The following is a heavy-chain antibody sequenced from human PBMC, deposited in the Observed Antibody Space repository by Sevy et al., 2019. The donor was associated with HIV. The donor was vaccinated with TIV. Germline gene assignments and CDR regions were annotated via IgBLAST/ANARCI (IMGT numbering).Heavy chain of an antibody. CDR1: GYTFTSYG. Sequence: ASVKVSCKASGYTFTSYGISWVRQAPGQGLEWMGWISAYNANTNSAQKLQGRVTMTTDTSTSTAYMELRSVRSDDTAVYYCARDDCPNTSCHGSLLYWGQGALVTVSS. D-gene: IGHD2-2*01. CDR3: ARDDCPNTSCHGSLLY. V-gene: IGHV1-18*01. J-gene: IGHJ4*02. CDR2: ISAYNANT.